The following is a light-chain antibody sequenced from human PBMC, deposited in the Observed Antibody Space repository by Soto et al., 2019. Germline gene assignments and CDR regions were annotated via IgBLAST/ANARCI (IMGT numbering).Light chain of an antibody. Sequence: EIVLTQSPATLYLSPGERATLSCRASQSVSSYLAWYQQKPGQAPRLLIYDASNRATGIPARFSGSGSGTDFTLTISSLEPEDFAVYYCQQLSNPTITFGPGTRLEI. CDR2: DAS. V-gene: IGKV3-11*01. J-gene: IGKJ5*01. CDR3: QQLSNPTIT. CDR1: QSVSSY.